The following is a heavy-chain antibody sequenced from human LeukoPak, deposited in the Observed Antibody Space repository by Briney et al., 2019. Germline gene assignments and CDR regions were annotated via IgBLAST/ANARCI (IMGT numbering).Heavy chain of an antibody. Sequence: ASVKVSRKISGGTFGSYGISWVRQAPGQGLEWMGRTIPIRGMTNYAQKFQGRVTITADTSTSTAYMELSSLTSEDTAVYFCARGPYDGTFYFDSWGQGTLVIVSS. V-gene: IGHV1-69*04. CDR1: GGTFGSYG. CDR2: TIPIRGMT. CDR3: ARGPYDGTFYFDS. D-gene: IGHD3-16*01. J-gene: IGHJ4*02.